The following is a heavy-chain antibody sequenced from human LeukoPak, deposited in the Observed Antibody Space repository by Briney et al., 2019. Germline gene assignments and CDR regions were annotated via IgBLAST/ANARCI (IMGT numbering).Heavy chain of an antibody. Sequence: PGGSLRLSCAASGFTFSNAWMSWVRQAPGKGLEWVGRIKSKTDGRTTDYAAPVKGRFTISRDDSKNTLYLQMNSLKTEDTAVYYCTTEEYQLLRAFYYYYYMDVWGKGTTVTVSS. CDR1: GFTFSNAW. J-gene: IGHJ6*03. D-gene: IGHD2-2*01. CDR2: IKSKTDGRTT. CDR3: TTEEYQLLRAFYYYYYMDV. V-gene: IGHV3-15*01.